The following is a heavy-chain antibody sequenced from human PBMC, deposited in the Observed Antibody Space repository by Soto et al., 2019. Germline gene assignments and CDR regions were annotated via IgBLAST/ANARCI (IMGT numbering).Heavy chain of an antibody. J-gene: IGHJ4*02. CDR2: ISAYNGNT. CDR1: GVRIRSKS. Sequence: GTPVEPTWEACGVRIRSKSRRWVRQAPGQGLEWMGWISAYNGNTNYAQKLQGRVTMTTDTSTSTAYMELRSLRSDDTAVYYCARGSNDIDYWGQGTLVIV. D-gene: IGHD1-1*01. CDR3: ARGSNDIDY. V-gene: IGHV1-18*01.